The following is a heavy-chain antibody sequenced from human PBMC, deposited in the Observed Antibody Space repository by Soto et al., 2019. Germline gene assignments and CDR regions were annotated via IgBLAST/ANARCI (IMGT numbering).Heavy chain of an antibody. V-gene: IGHV3-30-3*01. CDR2: ISYDGSNK. J-gene: IGHJ6*02. CDR1: GFTFSTYG. Sequence: QVQLVESGGGVVQPGRSLRLSCAASGFTFSTYGMHWVRQAPGKGLEWVAVISYDGSNKYYADSVKGRFTISRDNSKNTLYLQMNSLRAEDTSVYYCANGYSSSWSPRYYYYGMDVCGQGTTVTVSS. CDR3: ANGYSSSWSPRYYYYGMDV. D-gene: IGHD6-13*01.